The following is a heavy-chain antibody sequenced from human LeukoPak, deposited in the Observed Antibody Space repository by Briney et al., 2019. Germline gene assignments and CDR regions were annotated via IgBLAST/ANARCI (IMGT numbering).Heavy chain of an antibody. CDR3: ARDMCSSTSCPRGRFDY. CDR2: ISYDGSNK. V-gene: IGHV3-30*04. J-gene: IGHJ4*02. D-gene: IGHD2-2*01. Sequence: GGSLRLSCAASGFTFSSYAMHWVRQAPGKGLGWVAVISYDGSNKYYADSVKGRFTISRDNAKNSLYLQMNSLRAEDTAVYYCARDMCSSTSCPRGRFDYWGQGTLVTVSS. CDR1: GFTFSSYA.